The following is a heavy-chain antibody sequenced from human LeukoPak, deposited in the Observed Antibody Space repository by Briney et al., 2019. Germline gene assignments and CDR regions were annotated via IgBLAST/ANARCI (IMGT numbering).Heavy chain of an antibody. Sequence: PSETLSLTCTVSGGSISSYYRSWIRQPAGKGLEWIGRIYTSGSTNYNPSLKSRVTMSVDTSKNQFSLKLSSVTAADTAVYYCAASGIAAAGIFGHKLDYWGQGTLVTVSS. CDR3: AASGIAAAGIFGHKLDY. D-gene: IGHD6-13*01. CDR1: GGSISSYY. J-gene: IGHJ4*02. CDR2: IYTSGST. V-gene: IGHV4-4*07.